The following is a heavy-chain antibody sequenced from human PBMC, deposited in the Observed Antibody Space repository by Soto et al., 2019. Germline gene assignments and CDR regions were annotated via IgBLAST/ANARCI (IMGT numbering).Heavy chain of an antibody. CDR3: AKGHPQYDFDY. CDR2: ISYDGSNK. CDR1: GFTFSSYG. Sequence: PGGSLRLSCAASGFTFSSYGMHWVRQAPGKGLEWVAVISYDGSNKYYADSVKGRFTISRDNSKNTLYLQMNSLRAGDTAVYYCAKGHPQYDFDYWGQGTLVTVSS. D-gene: IGHD2-2*01. V-gene: IGHV3-30*18. J-gene: IGHJ4*02.